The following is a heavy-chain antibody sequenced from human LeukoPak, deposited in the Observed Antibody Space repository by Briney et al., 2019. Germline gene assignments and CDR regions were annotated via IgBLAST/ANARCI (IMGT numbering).Heavy chain of an antibody. J-gene: IGHJ3*02. CDR3: TTGFFGVVNDAFDI. D-gene: IGHD3-3*01. V-gene: IGHV3-15*01. CDR2: IYSKTDGGTT. Sequence: GGSLRLSCAASGFTFSNAWMNWVRQAPGKGLAWVGRIYSKTDGGTTDYAAPVRGRFTISRDDSKNTLYLQMNSLKTEDTAVYYCTTGFFGVVNDAFDIWGQGTTVTVSS. CDR1: GFTFSNAW.